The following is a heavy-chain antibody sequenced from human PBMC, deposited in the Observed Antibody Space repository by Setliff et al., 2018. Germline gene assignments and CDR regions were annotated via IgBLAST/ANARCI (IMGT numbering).Heavy chain of an antibody. CDR2: IIPMIGTT. J-gene: IGHJ6*03. D-gene: IGHD2-15*01. Sequence: SVKVSCKASGGTFSSYAINWVRQEPGQGLEWMGGIIPMIGTTNYAQKFQGRVTITADESTTTAYMELSSLRSEDTAVYYCARVSDCSGGSCHRRFYHYMDVWGKGTTVTVSS. CDR3: ARVSDCSGGSCHRRFYHYMDV. CDR1: GGTFSSYA. V-gene: IGHV1-69*13.